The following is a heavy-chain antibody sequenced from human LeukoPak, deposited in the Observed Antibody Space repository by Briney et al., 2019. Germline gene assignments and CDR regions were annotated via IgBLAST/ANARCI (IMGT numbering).Heavy chain of an antibody. V-gene: IGHV3-15*01. CDR1: GFTFSNAW. CDR3: TTVGTIAVAGLDY. CDR2: IKSKTDSGTT. J-gene: IGHJ4*02. D-gene: IGHD6-19*01. Sequence: GGSLRLSCAASGFTFSNAWMSWVRQAPGKGLEWVGRIKSKTDSGTTDYVAPVNGRFTISRDDSKNTLYLQMNSLKTEDTAVYYCTTVGTIAVAGLDYWGQGTLVTVSS.